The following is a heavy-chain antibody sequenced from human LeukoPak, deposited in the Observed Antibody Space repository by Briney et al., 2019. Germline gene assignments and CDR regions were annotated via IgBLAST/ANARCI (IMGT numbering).Heavy chain of an antibody. CDR2: ISGDGGST. CDR1: GFTFDDYA. J-gene: IGHJ4*02. Sequence: GGSLRLSCAASGFTFDDYAMHWVRQAPGKGLEWVSLISGDGGSTYYADSAKGRFTISRDNSKNSLYLQMNSLRTEDTALYYCAKESGLPPKDPVVIDYWGQGTLVTVSS. CDR3: AKESGLPPKDPVVIDY. D-gene: IGHD2-21*01. V-gene: IGHV3-43*02.